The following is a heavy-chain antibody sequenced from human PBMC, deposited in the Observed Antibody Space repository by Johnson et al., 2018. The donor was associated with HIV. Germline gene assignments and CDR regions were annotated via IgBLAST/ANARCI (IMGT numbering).Heavy chain of an antibody. Sequence: MLLVESGGRVVRPGESLRLSCAASGFTFDDYGMSWVRQAPGKGLEWVSGIHWNGGSTGYADSVMGRFTISRDKAKNSLYLQMNSLRAEDTALYYCARDAYNSDACDIWGQGTMVTVYS. CDR1: GFTFDDYG. CDR2: IHWNGGST. CDR3: ARDAYNSDACDI. J-gene: IGHJ3*02. V-gene: IGHV3-20*04. D-gene: IGHD5-24*01.